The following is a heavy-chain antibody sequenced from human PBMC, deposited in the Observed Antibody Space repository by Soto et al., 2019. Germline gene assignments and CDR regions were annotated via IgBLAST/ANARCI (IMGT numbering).Heavy chain of an antibody. V-gene: IGHV3-49*03. CDR2: ISSKRYGGTA. D-gene: IGHD5-12*01. J-gene: IGHJ5*02. Sequence: EVQLLESGGGLVQPGRSLGLSCTASGFTFGDYAMTWFRQAPGKGLEWVGFISSKRYGGTAEYATSVKGRFTISRDDSKSIAYLQMNSLKTEDTAVYFCSRLPPSKYRDSPFDPWGQGTLVIVSS. CDR3: SRLPPSKYRDSPFDP. CDR1: GFTFGDYA.